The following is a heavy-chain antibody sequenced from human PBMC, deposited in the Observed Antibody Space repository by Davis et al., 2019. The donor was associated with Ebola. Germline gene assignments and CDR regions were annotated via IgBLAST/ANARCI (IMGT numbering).Heavy chain of an antibody. CDR2: IYHSGST. J-gene: IGHJ4*02. D-gene: IGHD3-22*01. Sequence: SETLSLTCAVSGGSISSSNWWSWVRQPPGKGLEWLGEIYHSGSTNYNPSLKSRVTISVDKSKNQFSLKLSSVTAADTAVYYCARDGRYYYDSSGYYTGYTFDYWGQGTLVTVSS. CDR1: GGSISSSNW. V-gene: IGHV4-4*02. CDR3: ARDGRYYYDSSGYYTGYTFDY.